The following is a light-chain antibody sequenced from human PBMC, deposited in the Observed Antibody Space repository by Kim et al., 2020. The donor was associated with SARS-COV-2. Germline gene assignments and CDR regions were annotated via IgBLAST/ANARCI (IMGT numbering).Light chain of an antibody. CDR3: QQANSFPIT. J-gene: IGKJ5*01. V-gene: IGKV1-12*01. Sequence: ASVGDRVTITCRASQVSGSWLAWYQQKIGKAPKLLIYAASTLQSGVPSRFSGSRSGTDFNLTISSLQPDDFATYYCQQANSFPITFGQGTRLEIK. CDR1: QVSGSW. CDR2: AAS.